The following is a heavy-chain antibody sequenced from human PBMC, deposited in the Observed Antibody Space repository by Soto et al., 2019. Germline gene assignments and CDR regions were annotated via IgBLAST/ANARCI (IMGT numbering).Heavy chain of an antibody. D-gene: IGHD2-2*01. CDR2: ISHTRNT. Sequence: SETLSLTCTVSSGSISSSTWWSWVRQPPGKGLEWIGEISHTRNTDYNPSLESRVTISVDTSKNQLSLSLTSVTAADTAVYYCARDPHCSRTWCPFDYWGQGALVTVSS. CDR1: SGSISSSTW. CDR3: ARDPHCSRTWCPFDY. J-gene: IGHJ4*02. V-gene: IGHV4-4*02.